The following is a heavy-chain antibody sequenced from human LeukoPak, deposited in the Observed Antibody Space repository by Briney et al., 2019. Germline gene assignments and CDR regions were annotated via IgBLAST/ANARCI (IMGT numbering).Heavy chain of an antibody. Sequence: PGGSLRLSCAASGFTLRTYWMSWVRQAPGKGLEWVAVIWYDGSNKYYADSVKGRFTISRDNSKNTLYLQMNSLRAEDTAVYYCAKDAYYDFWSGYYTSNYYYYMDVWGKGTTVTVSS. CDR3: AKDAYYDFWSGYYTSNYYYYMDV. V-gene: IGHV3-33*06. CDR1: GFTLRTYW. CDR2: IWYDGSNK. J-gene: IGHJ6*03. D-gene: IGHD3-3*01.